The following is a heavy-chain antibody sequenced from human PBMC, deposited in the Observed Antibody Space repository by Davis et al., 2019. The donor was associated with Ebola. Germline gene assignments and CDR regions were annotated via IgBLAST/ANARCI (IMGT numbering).Heavy chain of an antibody. Sequence: PGGSLRLSCAASGFTFSSYAMSWVRKAQGKGLDWVSAISGSGGSTYYVDSVKGRFTISRDNSKNTLYLQMNSLRAEDTAVYYCAKDRVAAAGKVDYWGQGTLVTVSS. V-gene: IGHV3-23*01. CDR1: GFTFSSYA. CDR3: AKDRVAAAGKVDY. CDR2: ISGSGGST. J-gene: IGHJ4*02. D-gene: IGHD6-13*01.